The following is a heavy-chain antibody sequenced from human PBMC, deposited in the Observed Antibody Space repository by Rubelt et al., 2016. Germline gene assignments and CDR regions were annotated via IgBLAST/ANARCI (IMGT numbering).Heavy chain of an antibody. D-gene: IGHD1-1*01. J-gene: IGHJ4*02. Sequence: GKGLEWVSVIYSGASTYYADSVKGRFTISRDRSKNTLHLQMTSLRAEDTAVFYCARDSSTTGGYFDYWGQGTLVTVSS. V-gene: IGHV3-66*01. CDR3: ARDSSTTGGYFDY. CDR2: IYSGAST.